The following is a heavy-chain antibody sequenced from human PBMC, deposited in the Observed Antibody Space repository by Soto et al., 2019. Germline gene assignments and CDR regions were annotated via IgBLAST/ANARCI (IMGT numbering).Heavy chain of an antibody. J-gene: IGHJ4*02. V-gene: IGHV3-23*01. CDR2: ISSLGGST. CDR1: GFMFSNYA. CDR3: AKEEGSTWYPTDH. D-gene: IGHD6-13*01. Sequence: VGSLRLSGAASGFMFSNYAMTWVRQAPGKGLEWVSVISSLGGSTFYADSVKGRFTISRDNSKNTLYLQMNSLRTDDTAVYYCAKEEGSTWYPTDHWSQGTLVTVS.